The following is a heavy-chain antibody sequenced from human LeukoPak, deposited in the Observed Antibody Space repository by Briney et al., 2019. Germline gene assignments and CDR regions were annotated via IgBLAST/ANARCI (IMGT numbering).Heavy chain of an antibody. D-gene: IGHD3-3*01. J-gene: IGHJ4*02. Sequence: SVKVSCKASGGTLSCYAISWVRQAPGQGLEWMGRIIPIFGTANYAQKFQGRVTITTDESTSTAYMELSSLRSEDTAVYYCASSSYYDFWSASYFDYWGQGTLVTVSS. CDR1: GGTLSCYA. V-gene: IGHV1-69*05. CDR2: IIPIFGTA. CDR3: ASSSYYDFWSASYFDY.